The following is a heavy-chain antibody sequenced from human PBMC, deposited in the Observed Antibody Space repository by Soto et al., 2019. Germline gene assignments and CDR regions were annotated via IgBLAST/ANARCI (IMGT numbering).Heavy chain of an antibody. J-gene: IGHJ4*02. Sequence: ASVKVSCTASGYTFTSYGISWVRQAPGQGLEWMEWISAYNGNTNYAQKLQGRVTMTTDTSTSTAYMELRSLRSDDTAVYYCARDGWGGGHCISTSCFDYWGQGTLVTVSS. CDR3: ARDGWGGGHCISTSCFDY. D-gene: IGHD2-2*01. V-gene: IGHV1-18*01. CDR1: GYTFTSYG. CDR2: ISAYNGNT.